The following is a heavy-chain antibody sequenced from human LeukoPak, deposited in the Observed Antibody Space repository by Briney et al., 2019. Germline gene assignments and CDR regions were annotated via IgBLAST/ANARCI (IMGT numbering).Heavy chain of an antibody. J-gene: IGHJ4*02. Sequence: GGSLRLSCAASGFTFSSYDMHWVRQATGKGLEWVSAIGTAGDTYYPGSVKGRFTISRENAKNSLYLQMNSLRAGDTAVYYCARWDPARDDSSGYFDYWGLGTLVTVSS. CDR3: ARWDPARDDSSGYFDY. CDR2: IGTAGDT. D-gene: IGHD3-22*01. V-gene: IGHV3-13*01. CDR1: GFTFSSYD.